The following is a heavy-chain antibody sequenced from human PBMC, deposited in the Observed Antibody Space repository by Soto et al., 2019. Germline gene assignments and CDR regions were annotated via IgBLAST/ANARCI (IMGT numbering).Heavy chain of an antibody. CDR2: INPNSGAT. J-gene: IGHJ4*02. V-gene: IGHV1-2*02. Sequence: ASVKVSCKASGFNFACYFLHWGRQAPGHGLEWMRWINPNSGATKDAQKFQGRVTMTWDTSISSAYIELVSLRFEGASVYYGARDVWGSFQEFDNWRQGTRVSV. D-gene: IGHD3-16*01. CDR3: ARDVWGSFQEFDN. CDR1: GFNFACYF.